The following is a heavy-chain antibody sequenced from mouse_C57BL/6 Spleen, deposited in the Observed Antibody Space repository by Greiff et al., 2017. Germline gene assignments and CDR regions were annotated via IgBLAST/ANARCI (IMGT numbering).Heavy chain of an antibody. V-gene: IGHV1-63*01. J-gene: IGHJ2*01. D-gene: IGHD1-1*01. CDR3: ARKGTTVVSSYYFDY. CDR2: IYPGGGYT. Sequence: VHLVESGAELVRPGTSVKMSCKASGYTFTNYWIGWAKQRPGHGLEWIGDIYPGGGYTNYNEKFKGKATLTSDKSSSTAYMQFSSLTSEDSAIYYCARKGTTVVSSYYFDYWGQGTTLTVSS. CDR1: GYTFTNYW.